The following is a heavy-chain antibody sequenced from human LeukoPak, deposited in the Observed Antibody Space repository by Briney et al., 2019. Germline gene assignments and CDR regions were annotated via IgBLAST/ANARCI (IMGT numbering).Heavy chain of an antibody. J-gene: IGHJ4*02. CDR1: GGSISSYY. V-gene: IGHV4-59*01. Sequence: SETLSLTCTVSGGSISSYYWSWIRQPPGKGLEWIGYIYYSESTNYNPSLKSRVTISVDTSKNQFSLRLSSVTAADTAVYYCARVVVGAADNWGQGTLVTVSS. CDR3: ARVVVGAADN. CDR2: IYYSEST. D-gene: IGHD2-15*01.